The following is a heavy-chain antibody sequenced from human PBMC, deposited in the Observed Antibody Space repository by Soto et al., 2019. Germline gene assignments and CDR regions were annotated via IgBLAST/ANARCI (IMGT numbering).Heavy chain of an antibody. D-gene: IGHD6-13*01. CDR2: IDWDDDN. CDR3: SIAYSTRWRWYCFDF. Sequence: SGPTLVSNTSAVTLTCTFSGFSRSTSGMRVSWIRQPPGKALEWLARIDWDDDNFYSTYLKTRLTISKDTSKNQVVLTMTNMDPVDTATYYFSIAYSTRWRWYCFDFWGQGTLVTVSS. V-gene: IGHV2-70*04. CDR1: GFSRSTSGMR. J-gene: IGHJ4*03.